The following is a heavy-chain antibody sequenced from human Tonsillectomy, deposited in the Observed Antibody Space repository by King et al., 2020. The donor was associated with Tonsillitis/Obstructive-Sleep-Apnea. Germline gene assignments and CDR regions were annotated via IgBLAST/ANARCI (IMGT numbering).Heavy chain of an antibody. CDR2: ISAYNGNT. D-gene: IGHD3-10*01. J-gene: IGHJ6*02. CDR1: GYSFTNYG. CDR3: ARGGNYYGSGHLYYYGMDV. V-gene: IGHV1-18*01. Sequence: QLVQSGAEVKKPGASVKVSCKASGYSFTNYGISWVRQAPGQGLEWRGWISAYNGNTNYAQKFQDRVTMTTDTSTSTAYMELRSLRSDDTAVYYCARGGNYYGSGHLYYYGMDVWGQGTTVTVSS.